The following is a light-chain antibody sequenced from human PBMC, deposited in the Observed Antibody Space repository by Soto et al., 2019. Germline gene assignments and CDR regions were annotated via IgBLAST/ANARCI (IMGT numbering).Light chain of an antibody. CDR3: SSYTSSSTVV. J-gene: IGLJ2*01. Sequence: QSVLTQPASVSGSPGQSITISCTETSSDVGGYNYVSWYQQHPGKAPKLMIYDVSNRPSGVSNRFSGSKSGNTASLTISGLQAEDEADYYSSSYTSSSTVVFGGGTKVTVL. V-gene: IGLV2-14*01. CDR2: DVS. CDR1: SSDVGGYNY.